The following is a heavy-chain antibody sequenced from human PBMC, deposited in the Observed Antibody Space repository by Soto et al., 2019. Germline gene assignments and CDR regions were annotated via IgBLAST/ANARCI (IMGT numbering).Heavy chain of an antibody. CDR1: GFTFDDYA. Sequence: EVQLVESGGGLVQPGRSLRLSCAASGFTFDDYAMHWVRQAPGKGLEWVSGISWNSGSIGYADSVKGRFTISRDNAKNSLYLQMNSLRAEDTALYYCAKECPGTTVTTCDDYWGQGTLVTVSS. CDR2: ISWNSGSI. D-gene: IGHD4-17*01. J-gene: IGHJ4*02. CDR3: AKECPGTTVTTCDDY. V-gene: IGHV3-9*01.